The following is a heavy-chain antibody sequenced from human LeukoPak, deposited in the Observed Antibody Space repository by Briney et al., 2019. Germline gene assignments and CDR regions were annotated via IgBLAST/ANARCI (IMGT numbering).Heavy chain of an antibody. CDR3: ARGHHSSSSPGYYYYGMDV. Sequence: GGSLRLSCAASGFTVSSNYMSWVRQAPGKGLEWVSVIYSGGSTYYADSVKGRFTISRHNSKNTLYLQMNSLRAEDTAVYYCARGHHSSSSPGYYYYGMDVWGQGTTVTVSS. J-gene: IGHJ6*02. V-gene: IGHV3-53*04. CDR1: GFTVSSNY. CDR2: IYSGGST. D-gene: IGHD6-6*01.